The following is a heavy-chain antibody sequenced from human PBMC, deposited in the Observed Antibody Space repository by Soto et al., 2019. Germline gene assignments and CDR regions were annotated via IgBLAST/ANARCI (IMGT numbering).Heavy chain of an antibody. CDR3: ARSLPGDPFDP. D-gene: IGHD3-16*01. J-gene: IGHJ5*02. CDR1: GFTFSSYD. Sequence: GGSLRLSCAASGFTFSSYDMHWVRQATGKGLEWVSAIGTAGDTYYPGSVKGRFTISRENAKNSLYLQMNSLRAGDTAVYYCARSLPGDPFDPWGQGTLVTVSS. V-gene: IGHV3-13*04. CDR2: IGTAGDT.